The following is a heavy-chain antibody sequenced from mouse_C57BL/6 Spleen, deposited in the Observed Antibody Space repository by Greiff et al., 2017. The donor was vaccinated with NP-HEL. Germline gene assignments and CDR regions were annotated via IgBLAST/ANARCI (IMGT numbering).Heavy chain of an antibody. D-gene: IGHD2-3*01. V-gene: IGHV1-82*01. Sequence: QVQLQQSGPELVKPGASVKISCKASGYAFSSSWMNWVKQRPGKGLEWIGRIYPGDGDTNYNGKFKGKATLTADKSSSTAYMQLSSLTSEDSAVYFCARSDGYLYAMDDWGQGTSVTVSS. CDR1: GYAFSSSW. CDR2: IYPGDGDT. J-gene: IGHJ4*01. CDR3: ARSDGYLYAMDD.